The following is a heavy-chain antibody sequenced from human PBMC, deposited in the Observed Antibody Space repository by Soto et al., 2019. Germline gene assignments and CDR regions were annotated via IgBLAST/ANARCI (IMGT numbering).Heavy chain of an antibody. V-gene: IGHV3-74*01. CDR1: EFTFSGRS. D-gene: IGHD3-10*01. Sequence: EVQLVESGGGLVQPGGSLSLSCAASEFTFSGRSVHWVRQAPGKGLVWVSGIDKVGTDSTYAASVKGRFTSSRDNAKKTVYLQMNSLRVEDTAVYYCARGWFGPDVWGKGTTVTVSS. J-gene: IGHJ6*03. CDR2: IDKVGTDS. CDR3: ARGWFGPDV.